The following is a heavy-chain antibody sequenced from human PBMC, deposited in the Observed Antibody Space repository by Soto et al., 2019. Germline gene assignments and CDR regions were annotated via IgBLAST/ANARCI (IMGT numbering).Heavy chain of an antibody. V-gene: IGHV4-59*12. J-gene: IGHJ4*02. CDR3: ARDTGWDDSSGYHIDY. CDR2: IYYSGST. D-gene: IGHD3-22*01. Sequence: SETLSLTCTVSGGSISGYYWSWIRQPPGKGLEWIGYIYYSGSTYYNPSLKSRVTISVDTSKNQFSLKLSSVTAADTAVYYCARDTGWDDSSGYHIDYWGQGNLVTVSS. CDR1: GGSISGYY.